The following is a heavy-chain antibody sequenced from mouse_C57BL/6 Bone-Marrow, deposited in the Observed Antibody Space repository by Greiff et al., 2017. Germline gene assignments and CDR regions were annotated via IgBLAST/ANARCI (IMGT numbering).Heavy chain of an antibody. CDR3: AGSGRGYFDV. D-gene: IGHD3-1*01. CDR1: GYTFTSYG. V-gene: IGHV1-81*01. J-gene: IGHJ1*03. CDR2: IYPRSGNT. Sequence: QVQLQQSGAELARPGASVKLSCKASGYTFTSYGISWVKQRTGQGLEWIGEIYPRSGNTYYNEKFKGKATLTADKSSSTAYMELRSLTSEDSAVYFCAGSGRGYFDVWGTGTTVTVSS.